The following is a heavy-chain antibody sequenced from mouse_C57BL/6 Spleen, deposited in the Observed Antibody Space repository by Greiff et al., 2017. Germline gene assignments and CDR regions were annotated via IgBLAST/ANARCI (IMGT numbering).Heavy chain of an antibody. V-gene: IGHV5-9-1*02. CDR1: GFTFSSYA. CDR3: TRGPRYFDY. J-gene: IGHJ2*01. CDR2: ISSGGDYI. Sequence: EVQVVESGEGLVKPGGSLKLSCAASGFTFSSYAMSWVRQTPEKRLEWVAYISSGGDYIYYADTVNGRFTISRDNARNTLYLQMSSLKSEDTAMYYCTRGPRYFDYWGQGTTLTVSS.